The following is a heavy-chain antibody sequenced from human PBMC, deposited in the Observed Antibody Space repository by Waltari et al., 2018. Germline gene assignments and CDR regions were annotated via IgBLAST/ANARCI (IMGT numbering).Heavy chain of an antibody. V-gene: IGHV3-7*01. CDR1: GIPFSSFW. CDR2: IKQDGSEE. J-gene: IGHJ4*02. Sequence: EVQLVESGGGLVQPGGSLRLSCAASGIPFSSFWMSWVRQAPGKGLEWVANIKQDGSEEYYVDSVKGRFTISKDNAKNSLYLQMNSLRAEDTAVYFCARERRGQSGWYYFDFWGQGSLVTVSS. D-gene: IGHD6-19*01. CDR3: ARERRGQSGWYYFDF.